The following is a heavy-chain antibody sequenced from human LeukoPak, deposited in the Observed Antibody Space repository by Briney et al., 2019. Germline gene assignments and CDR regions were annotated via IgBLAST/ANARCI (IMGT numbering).Heavy chain of an antibody. CDR3: AREWFNEVVGATSDAFDI. V-gene: IGHV4-59*01. CDR2: IYYSGST. D-gene: IGHD1-26*01. Sequence: SETLSLTCAVYGGSFSGYYWSWIRQPPGKGLEWIGYIYYSGSTNYNPSLKSRVTISVDTSKNQFSLKLSSVTAADTAVYYCAREWFNEVVGATSDAFDIWGQGTMVTVSS. CDR1: GGSFSGYY. J-gene: IGHJ3*02.